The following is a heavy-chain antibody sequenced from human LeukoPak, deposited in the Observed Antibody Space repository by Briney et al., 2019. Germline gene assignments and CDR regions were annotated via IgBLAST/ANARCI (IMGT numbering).Heavy chain of an antibody. J-gene: IGHJ3*02. D-gene: IGHD4-23*01. CDR2: IYYSGST. Sequence: SETLSLTCTVSGVAISSYYWSWIRQPPGKGLEWIGYIYYSGSTNYNPSLKSRVTISVDTSKNQFSLKLSSVTAADTAVYYCASLNSNSDGFDIWGQGTMVTVSS. V-gene: IGHV4-59*08. CDR3: ASLNSNSDGFDI. CDR1: GVAISSYY.